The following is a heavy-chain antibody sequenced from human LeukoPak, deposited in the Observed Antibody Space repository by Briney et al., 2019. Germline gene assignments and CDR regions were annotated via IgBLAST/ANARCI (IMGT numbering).Heavy chain of an antibody. Sequence: GGSLRLACAASGFTFSSYAVSWVCQAPGKGLEWVSAISGSGGSTYYADSVKGRFTISRDNSKNTLYLQLNSLRAEDTAVYYCAKWGYYDFWSGYNNWFDPWGQGTLVTVSS. D-gene: IGHD3-3*01. CDR1: GFTFSSYA. J-gene: IGHJ5*02. CDR3: AKWGYYDFWSGYNNWFDP. CDR2: ISGSGGST. V-gene: IGHV3-23*01.